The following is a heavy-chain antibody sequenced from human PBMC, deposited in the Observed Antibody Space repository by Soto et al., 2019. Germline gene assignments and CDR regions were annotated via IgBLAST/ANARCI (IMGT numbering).Heavy chain of an antibody. CDR2: IYSGGNT. CDR3: TTGEVDY. V-gene: IGHV3-66*01. J-gene: IGHJ4*02. D-gene: IGHD1-1*01. Sequence: EVQLVESGGGSVQPGGSLRLSCVASGITVSSKYMNWVRQAPGRGPEWVSVIYSGGNTLYADSVKGRFTVYRDNSKNSLYLQMNSLRDEDTAIYYCTTGEVDYGGQGTLVTVSS. CDR1: GITVSSKY.